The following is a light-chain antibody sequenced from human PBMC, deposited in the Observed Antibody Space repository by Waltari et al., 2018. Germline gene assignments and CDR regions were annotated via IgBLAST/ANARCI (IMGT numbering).Light chain of an antibody. CDR2: SAS. V-gene: IGKV1-27*01. Sequence: DIQMTQSPSFLSASVGDRVTIPCRASQAISNYLAWYQQRPGKIPRLLIFSASTLQSGVPSRFSGGGSGTDFTLTITNFQPGDVATYYCQNYASAPLTFGPGTKVDIK. CDR1: QAISNY. CDR3: QNYASAPLT. J-gene: IGKJ3*01.